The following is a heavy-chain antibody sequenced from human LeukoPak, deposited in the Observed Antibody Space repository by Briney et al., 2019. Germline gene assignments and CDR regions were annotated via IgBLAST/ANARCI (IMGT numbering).Heavy chain of an antibody. Sequence: SETLSLTCAVSGYFISNSNWWGWIRQPPGKGLEWIGYIDYGGSTNYNPSLKSRVTVSVDTSKNQFSLKLSSVTAADTAVYYCARDSYPYCRGGSCFANFDYWGQETLVTVSS. CDR1: GYFISNSNW. J-gene: IGHJ4*02. CDR3: ARDSYPYCRGGSCFANFDY. D-gene: IGHD2-15*01. CDR2: IDYGGST. V-gene: IGHV4-28*03.